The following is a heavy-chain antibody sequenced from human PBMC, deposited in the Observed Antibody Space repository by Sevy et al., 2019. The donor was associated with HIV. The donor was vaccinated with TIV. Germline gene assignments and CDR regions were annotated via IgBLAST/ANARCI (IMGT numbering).Heavy chain of an antibody. Sequence: GGSLRLSCTTSGFTFSYSGMHWVRQAPGKGLEWVTFIQYDGRNTHYADSVKGRFTISRDNSKNTLYLQMNSMGGDDTAGYYCAKNTAAVGTGGFDYWGQGALATVSS. V-gene: IGHV3-30*02. D-gene: IGHD6-13*01. CDR3: AKNTAAVGTGGFDY. CDR2: IQYDGRNT. CDR1: GFTFSYSG. J-gene: IGHJ4*02.